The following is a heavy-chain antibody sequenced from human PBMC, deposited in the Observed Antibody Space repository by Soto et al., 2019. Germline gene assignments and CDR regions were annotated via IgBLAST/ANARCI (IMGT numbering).Heavy chain of an antibody. D-gene: IGHD5-12*01. J-gene: IGHJ4*02. CDR3: HGYGY. V-gene: IGHV3-53*01. CDR2: IYSGGTT. Sequence: EVQVVESGGGLIQPGGSLRLSCVVSGFTVSSTNYMSWVRQAPGKGVECVSVIYSGGTTFYADSVKGRFTISRDNSKNTLYLQMNSLGAEDTAVYYCHGYGYWGQVTLVTVSS. CDR1: GFTVSSTNY.